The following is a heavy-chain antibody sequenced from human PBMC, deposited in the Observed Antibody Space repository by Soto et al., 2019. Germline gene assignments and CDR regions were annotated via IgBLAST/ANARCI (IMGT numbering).Heavy chain of an antibody. Sequence: QVQLVQSGAEVKKPGSSVKVSCKVSGGTLSRYAISWVRQAPGQGLEWMGGIIPIFGPANYAQKSQGRVTISADESTGTAYMELSSLGSEDSAVYYCVRDEYSTSSHNYYYGMDVWGQGTTVTVSS. CDR2: IIPIFGPA. J-gene: IGHJ6*02. D-gene: IGHD6-6*01. CDR1: GGTLSRYA. V-gene: IGHV1-69*01. CDR3: VRDEYSTSSHNYYYGMDV.